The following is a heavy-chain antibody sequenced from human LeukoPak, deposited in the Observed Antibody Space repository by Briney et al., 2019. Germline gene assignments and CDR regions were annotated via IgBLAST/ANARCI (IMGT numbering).Heavy chain of an antibody. CDR2: IYYTGST. Sequence: SETLSLTCTVSGGSISSSSYYWGWIRQPPGKGLEWIGSIYYTGSTYYNPSLKSRVTISVDRSKNQFSLKLSSVTATDTAVYYCARDSNGRAAFDIWGQGTMVTVSS. J-gene: IGHJ3*02. CDR3: ARDSNGRAAFDI. D-gene: IGHD1-26*01. V-gene: IGHV4-39*07. CDR1: GGSISSSSYY.